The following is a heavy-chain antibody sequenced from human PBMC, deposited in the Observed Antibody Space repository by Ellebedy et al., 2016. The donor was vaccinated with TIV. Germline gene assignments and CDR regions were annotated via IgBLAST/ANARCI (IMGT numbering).Heavy chain of an antibody. Sequence: GESLKISCAASGFTFSSYAMHWVRQAPGKGLEWVAVISYDGSNKYHADSVKGRFTISRDNSKNTLYLQMNSLRAEDTAVYYCAGGISVAGTSLGFWGQGTLVTVSS. J-gene: IGHJ4*02. CDR3: AGGISVAGTSLGF. D-gene: IGHD6-19*01. CDR1: GFTFSSYA. V-gene: IGHV3-30*14. CDR2: ISYDGSNK.